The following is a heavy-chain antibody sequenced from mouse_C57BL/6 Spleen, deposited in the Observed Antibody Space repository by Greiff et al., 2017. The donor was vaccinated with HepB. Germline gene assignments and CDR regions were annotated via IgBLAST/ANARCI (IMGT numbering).Heavy chain of an antibody. V-gene: IGHV5-16*01. CDR2: INYDGSST. CDR3: ARGVAPFDY. D-gene: IGHD1-1*01. Sequence: EVMLVESEGGLVQPGSSMKLSCTASGFTFSDYYMAWVRQVPEKGLEWVANINYDGSSTYYLDSLKSRFIISRDNAKNILYLQMSSLKSEDTATYYCARGVAPFDYWGQGTTLTVSS. CDR1: GFTFSDYY. J-gene: IGHJ2*01.